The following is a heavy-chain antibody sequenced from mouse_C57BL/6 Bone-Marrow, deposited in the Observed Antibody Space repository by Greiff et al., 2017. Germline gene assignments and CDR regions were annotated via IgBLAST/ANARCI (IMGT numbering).Heavy chain of an antibody. V-gene: IGHV1-55*01. CDR3: ARHYYNNSSYFDF. J-gene: IGHJ1*03. D-gene: IGHD2-5*01. CDR2: IYPGSGST. CDR1: GYTFTSYW. Sequence: QVQLKQPGAELVKPGASVKMSCKASGYTFTSYWITWVKQRPGQGLEWIGDIYPGSGSTNYNEKFKSKATLTVDTSSSTAYIQLSSLTSEDSAVYYCARHYYNNSSYFDFWGTGTTVTVSS.